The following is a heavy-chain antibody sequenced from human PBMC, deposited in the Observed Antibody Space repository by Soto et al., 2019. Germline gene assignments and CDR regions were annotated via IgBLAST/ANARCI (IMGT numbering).Heavy chain of an antibody. D-gene: IGHD6-19*01. J-gene: IGHJ4*02. Sequence: GGSLRVSCAASGFTFTSYEMNWVRQAPGKGLEWVSYISSGGNTIYYADSVKGRFTISRDNVKNSLYLQMNSLRAEDTAVYYCVRWLGGRSDYWGQGTLVTVSS. CDR1: GFTFTSYE. CDR2: ISSGGNTI. CDR3: VRWLGGRSDY. V-gene: IGHV3-48*03.